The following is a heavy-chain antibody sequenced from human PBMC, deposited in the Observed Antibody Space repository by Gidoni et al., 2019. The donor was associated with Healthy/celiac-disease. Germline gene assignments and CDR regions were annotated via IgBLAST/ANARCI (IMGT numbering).Heavy chain of an antibody. V-gene: IGHV3-21*01. CDR2: ISSSSSYI. CDR1: GFTFSSYS. D-gene: IGHD3-3*01. CDR3: ARTRGLRFLEWFDP. J-gene: IGHJ5*02. Sequence: EVQLVESGGGLVKPGGSLRLSCAASGFTFSSYSMNWVRQAPGKGLEWVSSISSSSSYIYYADSVKGRFTIARDNAKNSLYLQMNSLRAEDTAVYYCARTRGLRFLEWFDPWGQGTLVTVSS.